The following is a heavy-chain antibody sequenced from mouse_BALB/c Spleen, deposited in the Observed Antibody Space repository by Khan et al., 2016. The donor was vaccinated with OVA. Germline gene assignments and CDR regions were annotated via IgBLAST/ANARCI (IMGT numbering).Heavy chain of an antibody. CDR3: ARRNYHGTVLFDY. CDR2: IYPGSGST. Sequence: QVQLQQSGAELVKPGTSVKLSCKASGYNFTSYWINWVKLRPGQGLEWIGDIYPGSGSTKYNEKFKSKATLTVDTSSRTAYIQLISLASEDSALYYCARRNYHGTVLFDYWGQGTTLTVSS. CDR1: GYNFTSYW. V-gene: IGHV1-55*01. J-gene: IGHJ2*01. D-gene: IGHD1-1*01.